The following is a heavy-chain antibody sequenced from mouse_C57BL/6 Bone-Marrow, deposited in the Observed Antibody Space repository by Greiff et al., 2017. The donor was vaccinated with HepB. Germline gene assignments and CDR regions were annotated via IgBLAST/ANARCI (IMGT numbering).Heavy chain of an antibody. CDR2: ISYDGSN. V-gene: IGHV3-6*01. Sequence: ESGPGLVKPSQSLSLTCSVTGYSITSGYYWNWIRQFPGNKLEWMGYISYDGSNNYNPSLKNRISTTRDTSKNQFFLKLNSVTTEDTATYYCAREGGYYGSRDYWGQGTTLTVSS. CDR1: GYSITSGYY. J-gene: IGHJ2*01. CDR3: AREGGYYGSRDY. D-gene: IGHD1-1*01.